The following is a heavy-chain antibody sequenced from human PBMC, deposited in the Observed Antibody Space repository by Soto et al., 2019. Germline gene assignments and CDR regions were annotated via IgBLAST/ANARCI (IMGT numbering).Heavy chain of an antibody. CDR2: ISSNGGTT. J-gene: IGHJ4*02. V-gene: IGHV3-64*01. D-gene: IGHD1-7*01. Sequence: EVQLAESGGGMVQPGGSLRLSCVASGFTFSSYDMHWVRQAPGKGLEYVSSISSNGGTTYYGNSVKGRFTISRDNSKNTLYLQMGSLRAEDMAVYYCVRRVSENYDYLGQGTLVTVSS. CDR1: GFTFSSYD. CDR3: VRRVSENYDY.